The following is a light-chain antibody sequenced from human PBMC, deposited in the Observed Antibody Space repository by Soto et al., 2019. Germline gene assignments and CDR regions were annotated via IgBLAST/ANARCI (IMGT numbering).Light chain of an antibody. CDR2: GAS. CDR1: QSVSSNY. CDR3: QQYGGSLSWT. Sequence: EVVLTQSRGTLSLSPGERATLSCRASQSVSSNYLAWYQHKPGQAPRLLIYGASDRAAGIPDRFSGGGSGTDFTLTISRLEPEDFAVYYCQQYGGSLSWTFGQGTKVEIK. J-gene: IGKJ1*01. V-gene: IGKV3-20*01.